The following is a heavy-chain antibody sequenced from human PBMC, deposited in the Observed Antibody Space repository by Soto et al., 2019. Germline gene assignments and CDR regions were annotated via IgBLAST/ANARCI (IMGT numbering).Heavy chain of an antibody. CDR1: GFSFGSYA. D-gene: IGHD3-3*01. Sequence: GGSLRLSCAASGFSFGSYALSWVRQAPGKGLEWVSTISGSDGKTFYADSVKGRFSISRDTSQSTLYLQMNSLRADDTAIYYCARWSYLDYWGQGTRVTVSS. J-gene: IGHJ4*02. V-gene: IGHV3-23*01. CDR3: ARWSYLDY. CDR2: ISGSDGKT.